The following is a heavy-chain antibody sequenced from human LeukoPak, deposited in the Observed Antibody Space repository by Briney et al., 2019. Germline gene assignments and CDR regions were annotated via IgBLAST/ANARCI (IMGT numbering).Heavy chain of an antibody. D-gene: IGHD6-6*01. J-gene: IGHJ5*02. CDR3: ARDLIAVRPGWFDP. Sequence: GASVKVSCKASGYTFTTYGISWVRQAPGQGLEWTGWISAYNGNTNYAQNVQGRVTMTTDTSTSTAYLEVRSLRYDDTAVYFCARDLIAVRPGWFDPWGQGTLVIVSS. CDR1: GYTFTTYG. CDR2: ISAYNGNT. V-gene: IGHV1-18*04.